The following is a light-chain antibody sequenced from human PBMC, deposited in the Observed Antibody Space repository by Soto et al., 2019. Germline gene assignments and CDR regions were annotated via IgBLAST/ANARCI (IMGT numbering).Light chain of an antibody. CDR1: QSVGNDY. Sequence: VLTQSPDTLSVSPGGRATLSCRASQSVGNDYLVWYQQRPGQAPRLLIYATSSRATGIPDRFSASGSETEFTLTISRLEPEDSAVYYCQHYGTSRLTFGGGTKVEIK. CDR2: ATS. J-gene: IGKJ4*01. V-gene: IGKV3-20*01. CDR3: QHYGTSRLT.